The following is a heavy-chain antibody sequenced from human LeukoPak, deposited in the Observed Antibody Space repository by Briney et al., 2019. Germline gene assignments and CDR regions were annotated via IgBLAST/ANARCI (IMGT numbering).Heavy chain of an antibody. CDR3: AKGSGGDCYSGLDY. CDR1: GFTFSTYG. V-gene: IGHV3-23*01. J-gene: IGHJ4*02. Sequence: TGGSLRLSCAASGFTFSTYGMSWVRQAPGKGLEWVSGISGSDGRKYYADSVKGRFTISRDNSKNTLYLQMNSLRAEDTAVYYCAKGSGGDCYSGLDYWGQGTLATVSS. CDR2: ISGSDGRK. D-gene: IGHD2-15*01.